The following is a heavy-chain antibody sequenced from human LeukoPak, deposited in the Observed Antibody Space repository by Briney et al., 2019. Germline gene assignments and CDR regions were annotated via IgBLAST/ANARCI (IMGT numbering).Heavy chain of an antibody. CDR3: AKLASRIGVRGVIKAESDY. V-gene: IGHV3-53*01. D-gene: IGHD3-10*01. CDR1: GFTVSSNY. J-gene: IGHJ4*02. Sequence: GGSLRLSCAASGFTVSSNYMSWVRRAPGKGLEWVSVIYSGGSTYYADSVKGRFTISRDSSKNTLYLQMNSLRAEDTAVYYCAKLASRIGVRGVIKAESDYWGQGTLVTVSS. CDR2: IYSGGST.